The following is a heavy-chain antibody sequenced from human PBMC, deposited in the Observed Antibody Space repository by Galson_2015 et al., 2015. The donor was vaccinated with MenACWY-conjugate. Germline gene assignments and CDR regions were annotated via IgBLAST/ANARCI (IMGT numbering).Heavy chain of an antibody. CDR2: IYHGGST. Sequence: SETLSLTCAVSGGSISINYWWTWVRQPPGKGLEWIGEIYHGGSTNYNPSLKSRLTVSVDKSKNQFSLKLSSVTAADTAVYYCARGNYYVSGTYYKSANFDYWGQGSLVTVSS. J-gene: IGHJ4*02. V-gene: IGHV4-4*02. CDR3: ARGNYYVSGTYYKSANFDY. CDR1: GGSISINYW. D-gene: IGHD3-10*01.